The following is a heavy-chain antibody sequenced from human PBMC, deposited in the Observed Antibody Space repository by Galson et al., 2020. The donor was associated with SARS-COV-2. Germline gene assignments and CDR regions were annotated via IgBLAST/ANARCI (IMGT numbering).Heavy chain of an antibody. Sequence: GESLKISCTASGFTFSSFGMHWVRQAPGKGLEWVAVMSYDGSNIFYAESVKGRFTISRDNSKNTLYLQMNTLRAEDTAMYHCARDRHYGDYWGGGEVRDYWGQGTLVTVSS. D-gene: IGHD4-17*01. CDR1: GFTFSSFG. J-gene: IGHJ4*02. V-gene: IGHV3-30*03. CDR3: ARDRHYGDYWGGGEVRDY. CDR2: MSYDGSNI.